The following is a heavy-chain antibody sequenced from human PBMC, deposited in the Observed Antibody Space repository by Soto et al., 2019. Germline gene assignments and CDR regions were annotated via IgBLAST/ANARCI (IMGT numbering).Heavy chain of an antibody. CDR1: GFTFSSYG. CDR3: AKDRIVYDFWSGYYRD. Sequence: QVQLVESGGGVVQPGRSLRLSCAASGFTFSSYGMHWVRQAPGKGLEWVAVISYDGSNKYYADSVKGRFTISRDNSKNTLYLQMNSLRAEDTAVYYCAKDRIVYDFWSGYYRDWGQGTLVTVSS. J-gene: IGHJ4*02. D-gene: IGHD3-3*01. CDR2: ISYDGSNK. V-gene: IGHV3-30*18.